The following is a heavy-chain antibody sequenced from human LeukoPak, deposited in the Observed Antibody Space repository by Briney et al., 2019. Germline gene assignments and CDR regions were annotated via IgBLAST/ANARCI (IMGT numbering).Heavy chain of an antibody. D-gene: IGHD3-3*01. Sequence: GGSLRLSCAASGFTFNSYAMSWVRQAPGKGLEWVSTISGSGVSTYYADSVKGRFTISRDNSRNTLYQQMNSLRAEDTAVFYCARDQYDTWSRRGNFDSWGQGTLVIVSS. CDR1: GFTFNSYA. CDR2: ISGSGVST. J-gene: IGHJ4*02. V-gene: IGHV3-23*01. CDR3: ARDQYDTWSRRGNFDS.